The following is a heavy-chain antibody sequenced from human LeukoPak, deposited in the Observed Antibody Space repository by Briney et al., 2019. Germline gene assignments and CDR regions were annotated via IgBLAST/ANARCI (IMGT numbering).Heavy chain of an antibody. J-gene: IGHJ6*03. CDR1: GYSISSGYY. CDR2: IYYSGST. Sequence: SETLSLTCAVSGYSISSGYYWGWIRQPPGKGLEWIGYIYYSGSTNYNPSLKSRVTISVDTSKNQFFLKLSSVTAADTAVYYCARGDSSGARKYYYYMDVWGKGTTVTVSS. CDR3: ARGDSSGARKYYYYMDV. V-gene: IGHV4-38-2*01. D-gene: IGHD1-14*01.